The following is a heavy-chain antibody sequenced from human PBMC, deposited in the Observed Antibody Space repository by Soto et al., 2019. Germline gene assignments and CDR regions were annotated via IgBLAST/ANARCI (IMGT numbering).Heavy chain of an antibody. Sequence: SLTCVISGDSISTNSAGWNWIRQSPSRGLEWLGRTYYRSKWFTDYAVSVKNRITINPDTSKNQISLQLNSVTPEDTAVYYCARGGGVLDYWGQGTLVTVSS. CDR3: ARGGGVLDY. D-gene: IGHD3-16*01. V-gene: IGHV6-1*01. CDR1: GDSISTNSAG. CDR2: TYYRSKWFT. J-gene: IGHJ4*02.